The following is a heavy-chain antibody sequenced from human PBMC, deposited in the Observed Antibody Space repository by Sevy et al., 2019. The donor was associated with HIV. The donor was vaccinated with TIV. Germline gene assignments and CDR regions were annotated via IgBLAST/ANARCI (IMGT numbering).Heavy chain of an antibody. CDR1: GFIFDYYG. CDR3: TKDPPDYGDFPYGMDV. D-gene: IGHD4-17*01. CDR2: ISHDGSKK. J-gene: IGHJ6*02. Sequence: GGSLRLSCAASGFIFDYYGMHWVRQAPGKGLEWVALISHDGSKKYYADSGKGRFTISRDNSKNTLYLQMNTLRRDDTAAYFCTKDPPDYGDFPYGMDVWGQGTTVTVSS. V-gene: IGHV3-30*18.